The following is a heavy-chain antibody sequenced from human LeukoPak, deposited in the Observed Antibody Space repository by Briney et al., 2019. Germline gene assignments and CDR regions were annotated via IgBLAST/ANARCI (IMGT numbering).Heavy chain of an antibody. D-gene: IGHD3-3*01. J-gene: IGHJ4*02. CDR2: IYYSGST. CDR3: ARDPKPTIFGVASFDY. CDR1: GGSISSGDYY. V-gene: IGHV4-30-4*08. Sequence: PSETLSLTCTVSGGSISSGDYYWSWIRQPPGKGLEWIGNIYYSGSTYYNPSLKSRVTISVDTSKNQFSLKLSSVTAADTAVYYCARDPKPTIFGVASFDYWGQGTLVTVSS.